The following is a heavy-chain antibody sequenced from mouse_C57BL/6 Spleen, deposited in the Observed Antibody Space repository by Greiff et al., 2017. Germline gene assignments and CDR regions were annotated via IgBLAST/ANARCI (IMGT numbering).Heavy chain of an antibody. Sequence: VQLQQSGPVLVKPGASVKMSCKASGYTFTDYYMNWVKQSHGKSLEWIGVINPYNGGTSYNQKFKGKATLTVDKSSSTAYMELNSLTSEDSAVYYCARGLGRLDYWGQGTPLTVSS. CDR3: ARGLGRLDY. D-gene: IGHD4-1*01. CDR2: INPYNGGT. J-gene: IGHJ2*01. CDR1: GYTFTDYY. V-gene: IGHV1-19*01.